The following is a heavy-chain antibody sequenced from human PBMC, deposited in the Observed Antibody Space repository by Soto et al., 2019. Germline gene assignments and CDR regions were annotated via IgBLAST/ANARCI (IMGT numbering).Heavy chain of an antibody. CDR3: VRSMIIVVRLIGLDY. CDR1: GFTFRSYA. V-gene: IGHV3-30-3*01. J-gene: IGHJ4*02. D-gene: IGHD3-22*01. CDR2: ISYDGSNK. Sequence: GGSLRLSCGASGFTFRSYAMHWVRQTPGKGLEWVAVISYDGSNKHYADSVKGRFSISRDNSKNMLYLQMDSLSTEDTAVYYCVRSMIIVVRLIGLDYWGQGTLVTVSS.